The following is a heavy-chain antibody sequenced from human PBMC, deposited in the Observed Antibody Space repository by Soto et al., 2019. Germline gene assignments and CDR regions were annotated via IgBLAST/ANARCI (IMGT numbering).Heavy chain of an antibody. J-gene: IGHJ4*02. V-gene: IGHV3-30*18. D-gene: IGHD1-1*01. CDR3: AKDYYWYGLAIPYFDY. CDR2: ISYDGSNK. Sequence: QVQLVESGGGVVQPGGSLRLSCAASGFTFSSYGMHWVRQAPGKGLEWVAVISYDGSNKYYADSVKGRFTISRDNSKNTLYLQMNSLRAEDTAVYYCAKDYYWYGLAIPYFDYWGQGTLVTVSS. CDR1: GFTFSSYG.